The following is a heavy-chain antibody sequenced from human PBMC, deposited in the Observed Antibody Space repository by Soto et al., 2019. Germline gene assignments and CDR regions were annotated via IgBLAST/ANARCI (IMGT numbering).Heavy chain of an antibody. V-gene: IGHV3-9*01. Sequence: EVQLVESGGGLEQPGRSLRLSCAASGFTFDDYAMHWVRQAPGKGLEWVSGISWNSGSIGYADSVKGRFTISRDNAKNSLYLQMNSLRAKDTALYYCAKDISEVAGRGGAFDIWGQGTMVTVSS. J-gene: IGHJ3*02. D-gene: IGHD6-19*01. CDR3: AKDISEVAGRGGAFDI. CDR1: GFTFDDYA. CDR2: ISWNSGSI.